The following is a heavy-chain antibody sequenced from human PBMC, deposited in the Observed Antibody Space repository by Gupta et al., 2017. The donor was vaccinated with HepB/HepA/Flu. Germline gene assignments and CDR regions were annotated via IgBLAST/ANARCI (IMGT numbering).Heavy chain of an antibody. CDR3: ARGYCSGGTCYAVDY. D-gene: IGHD2-15*01. Sequence: QVQLVQSGAEVKKPGASVKVSCRASGYTFTGYYIHWVRQAPGQGLEWMGWINPYSGATNYAQNFQGRVTMTRDTSISTAYMELSSLRSDDTAMFYCARGYCSGGTCYAVDYWGQGTLVTVSS. CDR1: GYTFTGYY. CDR2: INPYSGAT. V-gene: IGHV1-2*02. J-gene: IGHJ4*02.